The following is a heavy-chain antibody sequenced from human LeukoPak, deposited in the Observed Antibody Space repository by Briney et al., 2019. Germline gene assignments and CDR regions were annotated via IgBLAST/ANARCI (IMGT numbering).Heavy chain of an antibody. V-gene: IGHV4-59*12. Sequence: SETLSLTCTVSGGSISSYYWSWIRQPPGKGLEWIGYIYYSGSTNYNPSLKSRVPISVDTSKNQFSLKLSSVTAADTAVYYCARLRLGVGSAFDIWGQGTMVTVSS. CDR2: IYYSGST. CDR3: ARLRLGVGSAFDI. D-gene: IGHD4-17*01. J-gene: IGHJ3*02. CDR1: GGSISSYY.